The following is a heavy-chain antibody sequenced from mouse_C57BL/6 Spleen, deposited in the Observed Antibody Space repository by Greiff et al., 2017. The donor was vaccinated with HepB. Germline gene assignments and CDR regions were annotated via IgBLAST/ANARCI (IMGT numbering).Heavy chain of an antibody. D-gene: IGHD1-1*01. V-gene: IGHV1-69*01. CDR2: IDPSDSYT. CDR1: GYTFTSYW. J-gene: IGHJ3*01. Sequence: QVQLQQSGAELVMPGASVKLSCKASGYTFTSYWMHWVKQRPGQGLEWIGEIDPSDSYTNYNQKFKGKSTLTVDKSSSTAYMQLSSLTSEDSAVYYCARSYGSSFFAYWGQGTLVTVSA. CDR3: ARSYGSSFFAY.